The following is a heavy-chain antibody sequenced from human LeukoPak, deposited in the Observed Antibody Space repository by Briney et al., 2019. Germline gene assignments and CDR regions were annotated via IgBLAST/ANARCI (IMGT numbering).Heavy chain of an antibody. V-gene: IGHV1-8*01. CDR3: ARARATISSSWYEDAFDI. J-gene: IGHJ3*02. D-gene: IGHD6-13*01. CDR1: GYTFTSYD. Sequence: ASVKVSCKASGYTFTSYDINWVRQATGQGLEWMGWMNPNSGNTGYAQKFQGRVTMTRNTSISTAYMELSSLRSEDTAVYYCARARATISSSWYEDAFDIWGQGTMVTVSS. CDR2: MNPNSGNT.